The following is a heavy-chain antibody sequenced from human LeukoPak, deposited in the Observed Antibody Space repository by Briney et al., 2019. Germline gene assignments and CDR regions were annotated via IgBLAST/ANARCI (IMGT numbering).Heavy chain of an antibody. CDR1: GYTFTSYD. CDR3: ARARIAAAGTGDY. CDR2: MNPNSGNT. Sequence: ASVKVSCKASGYTFTSYDINWVRQATGQGLEWMGWMNPNSGNTGYAQKFQGRVTMTRNTSISTAYMELSSLRSEDTAVYYRARARIAAAGTGDYWGQGTLVTVSS. J-gene: IGHJ4*02. D-gene: IGHD6-13*01. V-gene: IGHV1-8*01.